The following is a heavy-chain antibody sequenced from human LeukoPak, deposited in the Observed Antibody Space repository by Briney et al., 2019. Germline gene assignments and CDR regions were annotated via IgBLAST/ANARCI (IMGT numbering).Heavy chain of an antibody. V-gene: IGHV3-23*01. CDR1: GFTFSSYA. CDR3: AKALGVGATRDPLDY. Sequence: AGGSLRLSCAASGFTFSSYAMSWVRQAPGKGLEWVSAISGSGGSTYYADSVKDRFTISRDNSKNTLYLQMNSLRAEDTAVYYCAKALGVGATRDPLDYWGQGTLVTVSS. CDR2: ISGSGGST. D-gene: IGHD1-26*01. J-gene: IGHJ4*02.